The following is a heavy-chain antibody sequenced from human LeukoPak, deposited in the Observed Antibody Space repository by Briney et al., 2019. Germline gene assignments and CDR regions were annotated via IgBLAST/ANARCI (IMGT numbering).Heavy chain of an antibody. CDR1: GGSISSNNW. V-gene: IGHV4-4*02. D-gene: IGHD1-1*01. J-gene: IGHJ4*02. CDR3: ARVNINNWHSCDY. Sequence: SGTLSLTCAVSGGSISSNNWWGWVRQPPGKGLEWIGEIYHSGSPNYNPSLKSRVTMSVDKSRNHFSLNLSSVTAADTAVYYCARVNINNWHSCDYWGQGTLVTVSS. CDR2: IYHSGSP.